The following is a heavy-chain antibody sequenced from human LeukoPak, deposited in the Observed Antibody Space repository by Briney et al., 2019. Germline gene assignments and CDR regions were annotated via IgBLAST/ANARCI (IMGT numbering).Heavy chain of an antibody. Sequence: SETLSLTCTVSGGSISSYYWSWIRQPPGKGLEWIGYIYYSGSTNYNPSLKSRVTISVDTSKNQFSLKLSSVTAADTAVYYCARDLPRDRAFDIWGQGTMVTVSS. D-gene: IGHD5-24*01. CDR2: IYYSGST. CDR1: GGSISSYY. V-gene: IGHV4-59*01. CDR3: ARDLPRDRAFDI. J-gene: IGHJ3*02.